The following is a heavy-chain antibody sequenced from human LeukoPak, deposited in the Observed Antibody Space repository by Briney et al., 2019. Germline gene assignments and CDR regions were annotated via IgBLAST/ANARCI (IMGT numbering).Heavy chain of an antibody. CDR1: GASISSSDNY. CDR2: VYYTGTT. V-gene: IGHV4-39*01. CDR3: ARHSNYASGSTAKGLYEY. J-gene: IGHJ4*01. Sequence: PSETLSLTCTVSGASISSSDNYWGWIRQPPGKGLEWIASVYYTGTTYYNPSLKSRVTIFVETSKNQVSLRLSSVTAADTAVYYCARHSNYASGSTAKGLYEYWGPRTLVSVSS. D-gene: IGHD3-10*01.